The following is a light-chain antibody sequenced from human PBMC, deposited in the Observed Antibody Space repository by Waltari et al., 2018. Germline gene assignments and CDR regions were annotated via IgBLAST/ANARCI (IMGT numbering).Light chain of an antibody. CDR3: SSYTSSSTLDVV. CDR1: SSDVGGYNY. Sequence: QSALTQPASVSGSPGQSITISCPGTSSDVGGYNYVSWYQQHPGKAPKLMIYDVSNGAEGVSKRVGGSKDGNTASVRISGLQAEEEADYYCSSYTSSSTLDVVFGGGTKLTVL. J-gene: IGLJ2*01. CDR2: DVS. V-gene: IGLV2-14*03.